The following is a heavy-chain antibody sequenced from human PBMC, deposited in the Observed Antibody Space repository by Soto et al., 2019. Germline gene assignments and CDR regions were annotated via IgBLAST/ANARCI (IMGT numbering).Heavy chain of an antibody. CDR2: IIPIFGTA. CDR1: GGTFSSYA. J-gene: IGHJ6*02. Sequence: QVQLVQSGAEVKKPGSSVKVSCKASGGTFSSYAISWVRQAPGQGLEWMGGIIPIFGTANYAQKFQGRVTITADKSTSTAYMELSSLRSEDTAVYYCAVFILTGYRYYYYYGMDVWGQGTTVTVSS. D-gene: IGHD3-9*01. CDR3: AVFILTGYRYYYYYGMDV. V-gene: IGHV1-69*06.